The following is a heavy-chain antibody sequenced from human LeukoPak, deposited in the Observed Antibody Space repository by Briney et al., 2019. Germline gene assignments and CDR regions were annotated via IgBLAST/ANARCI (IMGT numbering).Heavy chain of an antibody. CDR3: ARDRLYHRYYDSSGYPPPLDY. V-gene: IGHV1-46*01. CDR1: GYTFTSYY. CDR2: INPSGGST. Sequence: ASVKVSCKASGYTFTSYYMHWVRQAPGQGLEWMGIINPSGGSTSYAQKFQGRVTMTRDMSTSTVYMELSSLRSEDTAVYYCARDRLYHRYYDSSGYPPPLDYWGQGTLVTVSS. J-gene: IGHJ4*02. D-gene: IGHD3-22*01.